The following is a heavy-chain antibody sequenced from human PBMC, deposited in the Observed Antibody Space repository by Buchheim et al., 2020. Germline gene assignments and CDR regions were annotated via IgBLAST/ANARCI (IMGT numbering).Heavy chain of an antibody. J-gene: IGHJ4*02. CDR3: ASEMLHTMTTRFDY. V-gene: IGHV4-61*01. CDR2: IHYSGSA. CDR1: GGSVSSGSYY. Sequence: QVQLQESGPGLVKPSETLSLTCTVSGGSVSSGSYYWSWIRQPPGKGLEWIGYIHYSGSANYNPSLKSRVTISLETSTNQVSLKLSSVTAADTAVYYCASEMLHTMTTRFDYWGRGTL. D-gene: IGHD3-3*01.